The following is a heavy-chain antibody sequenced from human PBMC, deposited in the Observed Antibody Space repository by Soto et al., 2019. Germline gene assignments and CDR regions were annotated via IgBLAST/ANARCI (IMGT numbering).Heavy chain of an antibody. V-gene: IGHV4-59*01. CDR2: IYYSGST. Sequence: PSETLSLTCTVSGGSISSYYWSWIRQPPGKGLEWIGYIYYSGSTNYNPSLTSRVTISVDTSKNQFSLKLSSVTAADTAVYYCARESDYGDYYFDYWGQGTLVTVSS. CDR1: GGSISSYY. CDR3: ARESDYGDYYFDY. J-gene: IGHJ4*02. D-gene: IGHD4-17*01.